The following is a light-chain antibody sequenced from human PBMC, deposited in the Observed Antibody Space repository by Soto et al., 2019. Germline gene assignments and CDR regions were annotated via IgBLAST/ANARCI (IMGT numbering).Light chain of an antibody. V-gene: IGKV1-5*01. Sequence: DIQMTQSPSTLSASVGDRVTITCRASQSISSWLAWYQQKPGKAPKLLIYDASSLESGVPSRFSGSGSGTEFTLTISSLQPDDFATYYCQQYNSSPTFAQGTKVEIK. CDR2: DAS. J-gene: IGKJ1*01. CDR3: QQYNSSPT. CDR1: QSISSW.